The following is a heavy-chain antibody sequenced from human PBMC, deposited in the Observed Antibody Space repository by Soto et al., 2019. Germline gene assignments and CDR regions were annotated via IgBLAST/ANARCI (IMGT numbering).Heavy chain of an antibody. J-gene: IGHJ4*02. V-gene: IGHV3-30-3*01. Sequence: GGSLRLSCAASGFTFSSYAMHWVRQAPGKGLEWVAVISYDGSNKYYADSVKGRFTISRDNSKNTLYLQMNSLRAEDTAVYYCARDGGYCTNGVCSSRDHYFDYWGQGTLVTVSS. CDR2: ISYDGSNK. CDR3: ARDGGYCTNGVCSSRDHYFDY. CDR1: GFTFSSYA. D-gene: IGHD2-8*01.